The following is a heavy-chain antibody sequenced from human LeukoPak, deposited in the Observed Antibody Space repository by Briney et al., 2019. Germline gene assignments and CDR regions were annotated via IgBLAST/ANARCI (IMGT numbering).Heavy chain of an antibody. J-gene: IGHJ4*02. D-gene: IGHD6-19*01. CDR1: GYTFTGYY. V-gene: IGHV1-2*02. CDR3: ALGGYSSGWQIDY. Sequence: ASVKVSCKASGYTFTGYYMHWVRQAPGQGLEWMGWINPNSGGTNYAQKFQGRVTMTRDTSVSTAYMELSRLRSDDTAVYYCALGGYSSGWQIDYWGQGTLVTVSS. CDR2: INPNSGGT.